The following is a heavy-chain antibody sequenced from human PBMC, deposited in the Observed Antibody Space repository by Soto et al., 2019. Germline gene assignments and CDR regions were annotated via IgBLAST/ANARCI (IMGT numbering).Heavy chain of an antibody. CDR2: ISAYNGNT. Sequence: ASVKVSCKASGYTFTSYGISWVRQAPGQGLEWMGWISAYNGNTNYAQKLQGRVTMTTDTSTSTAYMELRSLRSDDTAVYYCARLFYYGSGIRRSWFDPWGQGTLVTVSS. CDR1: GYTFTSYG. V-gene: IGHV1-18*01. CDR3: ARLFYYGSGIRRSWFDP. J-gene: IGHJ5*02. D-gene: IGHD3-10*01.